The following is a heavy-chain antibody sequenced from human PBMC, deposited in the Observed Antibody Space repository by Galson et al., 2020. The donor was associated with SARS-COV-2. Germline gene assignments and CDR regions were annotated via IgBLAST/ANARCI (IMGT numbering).Heavy chain of an antibody. V-gene: IGHV4-30-4*01. CDR3: ATQPVLRYFDWLLSPFDY. D-gene: IGHD3-9*01. J-gene: IGHJ4*02. CDR2: IYYSGST. CDR1: GGSISSGDYY. Sequence: SETLSLTCTVSGGSISSGDYYWSWIRQPPGKGLEWIGYIYYSGSTYYNPSLKSRVTISVDTSKNQFSLKLSSVTAADTAVYYCATQPVLRYFDWLLSPFDYWGRGTLVTVSS.